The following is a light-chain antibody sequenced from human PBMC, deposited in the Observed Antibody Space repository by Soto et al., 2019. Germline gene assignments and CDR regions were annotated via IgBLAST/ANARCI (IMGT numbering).Light chain of an antibody. V-gene: IGKV1-5*03. Sequence: DIQMTQSPSTLSASVGDRVIITCRASQSINSWLAWYQQKPGKAPNLLIYKASSLQSGVPSRFSGGGSGTQFTLTISSLQPDDFATYYCQQYETYSGTFGQGTEVDIK. J-gene: IGKJ1*01. CDR3: QQYETYSGT. CDR2: KAS. CDR1: QSINSW.